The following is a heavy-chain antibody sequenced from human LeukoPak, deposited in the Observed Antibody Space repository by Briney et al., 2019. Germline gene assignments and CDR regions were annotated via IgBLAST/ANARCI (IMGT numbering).Heavy chain of an antibody. CDR1: GFTFTSYS. CDR3: ARSTDWYADY. V-gene: IGHV3-48*01. J-gene: IGHJ4*02. CDR2: ITGNTATI. D-gene: IGHD3-9*01. Sequence: GGSLRLSCAASGFTFTSYSMIWVRQAPGKGLEWISYITGNTATIYYADSVKGRFTISRDNAKNSLDLQMNSLRVEDTAVYYCARSTDWYADYWGQGTLVTVSS.